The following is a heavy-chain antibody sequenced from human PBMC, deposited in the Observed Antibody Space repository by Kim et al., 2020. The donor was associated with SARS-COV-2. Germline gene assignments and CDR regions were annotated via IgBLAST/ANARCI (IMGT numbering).Heavy chain of an antibody. CDR1: GFTFSNAW. V-gene: IGHV3-15*01. D-gene: IGHD3-22*01. J-gene: IGHJ3*02. CDR3: TTDRYYYDSSGYFDDAFDI. Sequence: GGSLRLSCAASGFTFSNAWMSWVRQAPGKGLEWVGRIKSKTDGGTTDYAAPVKGRFTISRDDSKNTLYLQMNSLKTEDTAVYYCTTDRYYYDSSGYFDDAFDIWGQGTMVTVSS. CDR2: IKSKTDGGTT.